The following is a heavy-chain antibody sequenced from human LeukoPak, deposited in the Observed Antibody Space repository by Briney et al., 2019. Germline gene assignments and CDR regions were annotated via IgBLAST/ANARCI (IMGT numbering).Heavy chain of an antibody. CDR3: AKDWDDYYDSSGYPLYDAFDI. CDR1: GFTFGSYA. V-gene: IGHV3-23*01. Sequence: GGSLRLSCAASGFTFGSYAMGWVRQAPGKGLEWVSAISGSCGHTYYPDSVKARFPISRDNSKNTVYLQMNSLRAEDTAVYYCAKDWDDYYDSSGYPLYDAFDIWGQGTMVTVSS. D-gene: IGHD3-22*01. CDR2: ISGSCGHT. J-gene: IGHJ3*02.